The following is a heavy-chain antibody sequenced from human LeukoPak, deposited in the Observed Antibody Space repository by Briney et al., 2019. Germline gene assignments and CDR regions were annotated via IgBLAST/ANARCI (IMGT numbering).Heavy chain of an antibody. Sequence: SETLSLTCTVSGGSVSSGSYYWSWIRQPPGKGLEWNGYIYYSGSTNYNPALKSRVSIYVDTSKNQCSLKLSSVTAADAALDYGARGGGNSGYGTLDYWGQGTLVTVSS. D-gene: IGHD5-12*01. CDR1: GGSVSSGSYY. CDR3: ARGGGNSGYGTLDY. CDR2: IYYSGST. V-gene: IGHV4-61*01. J-gene: IGHJ4*02.